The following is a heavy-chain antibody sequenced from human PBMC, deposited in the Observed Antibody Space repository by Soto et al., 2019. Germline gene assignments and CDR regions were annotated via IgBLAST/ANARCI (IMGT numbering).Heavy chain of an antibody. CDR3: TTGTGSNWHDYYFDY. CDR1: GGSISSGDYY. V-gene: IGHV4-30-4*01. CDR2: IYYSGST. D-gene: IGHD1-20*01. J-gene: IGHJ4*02. Sequence: SETLSLTCTVSGGSISSGDYYWSWIRQPPGKGLEWIGYIYYSGSTYYNPSLKSRVTISVDTSKNQFSLKLSSVTAADTAVYYCTTGTGSNWHDYYFDYWGQGTLVTVSS.